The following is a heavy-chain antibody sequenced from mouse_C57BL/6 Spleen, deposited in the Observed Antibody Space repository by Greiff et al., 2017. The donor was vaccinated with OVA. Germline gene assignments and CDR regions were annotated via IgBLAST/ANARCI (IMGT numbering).Heavy chain of an antibody. CDR1: GYTFTDYY. CDR2: INPNNGGT. Sequence: EVQLQQSGPELVKPGASVKISCKASGYTFTDYYMNWVKQSHGKSLEWIGDINPNNGGTSYNQKFKGKATLTVDKSSSTAYMELRSLTSEDSAVYYCARAAQAPGFAYWGQGTLVTVSA. CDR3: ARAAQAPGFAY. J-gene: IGHJ3*01. V-gene: IGHV1-26*01. D-gene: IGHD3-2*02.